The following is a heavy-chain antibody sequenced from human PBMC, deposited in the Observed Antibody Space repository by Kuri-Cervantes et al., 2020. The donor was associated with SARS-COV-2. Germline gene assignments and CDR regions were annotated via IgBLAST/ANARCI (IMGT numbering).Heavy chain of an antibody. CDR1: GGSFSDYY. J-gene: IGHJ5*02. D-gene: IGHD2-2*01. Sequence: SQTLSLTCAVYGGSFSDYYWSWVRQPPGKGLEWIGEINHSGSTNYNASLKSRVTISVDTSKNQFSLKLTTVTAADTAVYYCARDLFPYCSSSNCYVAFDPWGQGTQVTVSS. CDR2: INHSGST. V-gene: IGHV4-34*01. CDR3: ARDLFPYCSSSNCYVAFDP.